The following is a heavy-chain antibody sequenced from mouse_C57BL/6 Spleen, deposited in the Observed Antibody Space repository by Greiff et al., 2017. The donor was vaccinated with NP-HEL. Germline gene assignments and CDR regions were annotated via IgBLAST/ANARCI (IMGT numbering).Heavy chain of an antibody. Sequence: VQLQQSGPELVKPGASVKISCKASGYTFTDYYMNWVKQSHGKSLEWIGDINPNNGGTSYNQKFKGKATLTVDKSSSTAYMELRSLTSEDSAVYYCARYYSNYPWFAYWGQGTLVTVSA. CDR1: GYTFTDYY. CDR2: INPNNGGT. CDR3: ARYYSNYPWFAY. J-gene: IGHJ3*01. D-gene: IGHD2-5*01. V-gene: IGHV1-26*01.